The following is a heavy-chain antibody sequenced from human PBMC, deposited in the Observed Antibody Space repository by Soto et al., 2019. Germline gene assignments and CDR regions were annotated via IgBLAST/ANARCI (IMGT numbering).Heavy chain of an antibody. CDR3: AKRGVDIFDLSY. Sequence: EVQLVESGGGLVQPGGSLRLSCAVSGFTFSSFWMHWVRQAPGEGLVWVSRINTDGSSTSYAYSVKGRFTISRDNAKKSLNVKINSLRAEDTDMYYCAKRGVDIFDLSYGGEESLFTVAS. CDR2: INTDGSST. CDR1: GFTFSSFW. J-gene: IGHJ4*02. V-gene: IGHV3-74*01. D-gene: IGHD3-10*01.